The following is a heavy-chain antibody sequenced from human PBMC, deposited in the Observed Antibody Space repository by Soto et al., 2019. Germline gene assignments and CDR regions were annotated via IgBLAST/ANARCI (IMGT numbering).Heavy chain of an antibody. V-gene: IGHV1-69*13. D-gene: IGHD3-9*01. J-gene: IGHJ6*02. CDR3: ARYYDILTGQNYYYGMDV. CDR1: GVTFSSYA. Sequence: ASVKVSCKASGVTFSSYAISWVRQAPGQGLEWMGGIIPIFGTANYAQKFQGRVTITADESTSTAYMELSSLRSEDTAVYYCARYYDILTGQNYYYGMDVWGQGTTVTVSS. CDR2: IIPIFGTA.